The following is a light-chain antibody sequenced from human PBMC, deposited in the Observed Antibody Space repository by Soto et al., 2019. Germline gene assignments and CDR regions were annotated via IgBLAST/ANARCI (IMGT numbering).Light chain of an antibody. CDR2: AND. Sequence: QSVLTQPPSASGTPGQRVSISCSGSSSNIGSKTVSWYQHVPGTAPKLLIHANDQRPSGVPDRFSGSKSDTSASLAISGLQSEDEADYYCAAWDDSLKGVVFGGGTKLTVL. V-gene: IGLV1-44*01. CDR3: AAWDDSLKGVV. CDR1: SSNIGSKT. J-gene: IGLJ2*01.